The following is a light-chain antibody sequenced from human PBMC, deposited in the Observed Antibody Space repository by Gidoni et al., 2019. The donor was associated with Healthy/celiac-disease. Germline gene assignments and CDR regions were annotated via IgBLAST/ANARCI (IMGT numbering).Light chain of an antibody. CDR3: QQYNNWPPEYT. CDR1: QSVSSN. CDR2: GAS. Sequence: EIVMTQSPATLSVSPGERATLSCRASQSVSSNLAWYQQQPCQAPRLLIYGASTRATGIPARFSGSGSGTEFTLTISSLQSEDFAVYYCQQYNNWPPEYTFGQXTKLEIK. V-gene: IGKV3-15*01. J-gene: IGKJ2*01.